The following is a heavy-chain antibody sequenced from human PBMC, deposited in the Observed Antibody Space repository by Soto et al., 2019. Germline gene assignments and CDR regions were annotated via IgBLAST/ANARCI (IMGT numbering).Heavy chain of an antibody. V-gene: IGHV4-31*03. CDR2: IYYSGST. CDR1: GGSISSGGYY. J-gene: IGHJ4*02. Sequence: QVQLQESGPGLVKPSQTLSLTCTVSGGSISSGGYYWSWIRQHPGKGLEWIGYIYYSGSTYYNPSLKSRVTISVDTSKNQFSLKLSSVTAADTAVYYCARTYYYDSSGYYQLDYWGQGTLVTVSS. D-gene: IGHD3-22*01. CDR3: ARTYYYDSSGYYQLDY.